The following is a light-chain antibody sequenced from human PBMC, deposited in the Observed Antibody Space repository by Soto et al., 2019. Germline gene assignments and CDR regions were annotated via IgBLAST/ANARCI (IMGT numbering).Light chain of an antibody. CDR2: DVS. CDR3: QQFYSTPIT. CDR1: QRIRNY. Sequence: IPMTQSPSSLSASVGDGVSITCRASQRIRNYLNWYQQKPGKAPILIISDVSTLQSGVPLRFSGGGTGTNFTLTISNLQPEDVATYFCQQFYSTPITFGPGTTVEI. V-gene: IGKV1-39*01. J-gene: IGKJ3*01.